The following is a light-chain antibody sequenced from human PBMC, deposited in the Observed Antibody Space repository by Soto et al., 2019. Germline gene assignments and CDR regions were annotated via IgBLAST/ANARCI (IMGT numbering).Light chain of an antibody. CDR2: AAS. V-gene: IGKV1-9*01. CDR3: QQLKNYPRT. CDR1: QSISSY. J-gene: IGKJ1*01. Sequence: EIQMTQSPSSLSASXXDRVTITCGASQSISSYLNWYQQKPGKAPKXXIYAASSLQSGVPSRFSGSGAGTEFTLTISSLQPEDFATYYCQQLKNYPRTFGQGTKVDIK.